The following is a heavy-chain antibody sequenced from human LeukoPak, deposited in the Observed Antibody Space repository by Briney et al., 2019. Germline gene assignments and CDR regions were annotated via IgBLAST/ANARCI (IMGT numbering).Heavy chain of an antibody. CDR1: GFTFSGSA. V-gene: IGHV3-73*01. J-gene: IGHJ5*02. D-gene: IGHD6-13*01. CDR3: TRLQIAAAGTNNWFDP. Sequence: GGSLKLSCAASGFTFSGSAMHWVRQASGKGLEWVGRIRSKANSYATAYAASVKGRFTISRDDSKNTAYLQMNSLKTEDTAVYYCTRLQIAAAGTNNWFDPWGQGTLVTVSS. CDR2: IRSKANSYAT.